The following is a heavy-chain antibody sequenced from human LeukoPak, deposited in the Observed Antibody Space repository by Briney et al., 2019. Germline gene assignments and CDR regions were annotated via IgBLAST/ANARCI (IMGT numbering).Heavy chain of an antibody. J-gene: IGHJ4*02. CDR1: VASVSSSNW. CDR2: IHHSGST. CDR3: ARGLYGSDSY. D-gene: IGHD6-19*01. V-gene: IGHV4-4*02. Sequence: PSEPLSLTCAVSVASVSSSNWWIWVRQPPKKGLEWIGEIHHSGSTNYNPSLKSRVTMSVDTSKNQISLRLSSVTAADTAVYYCARGLYGSDSYWGQGNLVTVSS.